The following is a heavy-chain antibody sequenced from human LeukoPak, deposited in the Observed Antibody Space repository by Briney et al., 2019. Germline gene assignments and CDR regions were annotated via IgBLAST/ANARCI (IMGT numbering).Heavy chain of an antibody. CDR3: ARRGWYFDF. J-gene: IGHJ4*02. CDR1: GGSIVSRDW. V-gene: IGHV4/OR15-8*01. D-gene: IGHD3-10*01. CDR2: IFHSGGA. Sequence: SETLSLTCAVSGGSIVSRDWWTWVRQPPGKGLEWIGDIFHSGGANYNLSLRSRLTLSVDKSENQFSLKLTSVTAADTAVYYCARRGWYFDFWGRGTLVTVSS.